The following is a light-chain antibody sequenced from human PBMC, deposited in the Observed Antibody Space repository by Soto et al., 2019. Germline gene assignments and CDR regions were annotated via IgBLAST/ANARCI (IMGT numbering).Light chain of an antibody. J-gene: IGKJ1*01. Sequence: EILMTQSPATLSVSPGDSATLSCRASRSVDTDLAWYQQKPGQAPRLLVFATSARATGVPDRFRGSRSGTDFTLTISSLQPEDFAVYYCQQYYNWPRTFGQGTKVDIK. CDR1: RSVDTD. CDR2: ATS. V-gene: IGKV3-15*01. CDR3: QQYYNWPRT.